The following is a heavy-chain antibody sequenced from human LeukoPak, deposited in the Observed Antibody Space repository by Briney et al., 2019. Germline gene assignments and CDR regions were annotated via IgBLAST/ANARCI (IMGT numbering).Heavy chain of an antibody. CDR3: AKELWFGELSPEYYYYYYGMDV. J-gene: IGHJ6*02. Sequence: GRSLRLSCAASGFTFSSYGMHWVRQAPGKGLEWVAAISYDGSNKYYADSVKGRFTISRDNSKNTLYLQMNSLTAEDTAVYYCAKELWFGELSPEYYYYYYGMDVWGQGTTVTVSS. V-gene: IGHV3-30*18. D-gene: IGHD3-10*01. CDR1: GFTFSSYG. CDR2: ISYDGSNK.